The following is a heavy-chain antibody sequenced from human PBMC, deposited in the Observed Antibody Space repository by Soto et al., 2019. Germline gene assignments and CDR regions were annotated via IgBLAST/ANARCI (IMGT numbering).Heavy chain of an antibody. J-gene: IGHJ4*02. CDR1: GFTVSNNY. D-gene: IGHD3-10*01. CDR2: IYSGGYT. CDR3: ATHPGGGGY. V-gene: IGHV3-53*01. Sequence: EVQLVESGGGLIQPGGSLRLSCAVPGFTVSNNYMSWVRQAPGKGLEGVSVIYSGGYTAYGDSVKGRFTISRNNSKNTPYPKKNSPGADDTAVFSWATHPGGGGYWGQGTLVTVSS.